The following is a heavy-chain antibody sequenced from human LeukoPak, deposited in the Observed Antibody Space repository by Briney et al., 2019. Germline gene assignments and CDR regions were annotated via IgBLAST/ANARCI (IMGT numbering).Heavy chain of an antibody. CDR3: ARGTILEPFDI. CDR2: IHPKSGGT. CDR1: GYTFTGYY. D-gene: IGHD3-3*01. Sequence: ASVKVSCRASGYTFTGYYMHWVRQAPGQGLEWMGWIHPKSGGTSYEQGFQGRVIMNSDTSISTAYMEVRRLTSDDTAVFSCARGTILEPFDIWGQGTMVTVSS. V-gene: IGHV1-2*02. J-gene: IGHJ3*02.